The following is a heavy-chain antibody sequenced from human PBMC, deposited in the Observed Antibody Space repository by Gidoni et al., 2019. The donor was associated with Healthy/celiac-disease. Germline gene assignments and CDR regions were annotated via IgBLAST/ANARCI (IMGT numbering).Heavy chain of an antibody. Sequence: SSYYWSWIWQPAGKGLEWIGRIYTSGSTNYNPSLKSRVTMSVDTSKNQFSLKLSSVTAADTAVYYCARAIMITVGGGIVKDDFDIWGQGTMVTVSS. CDR3: ARAIMITVGGGIVKDDFDI. D-gene: IGHD3-16*02. CDR1: SSYY. J-gene: IGHJ3*02. CDR2: IYTSGST. V-gene: IGHV4-4*07.